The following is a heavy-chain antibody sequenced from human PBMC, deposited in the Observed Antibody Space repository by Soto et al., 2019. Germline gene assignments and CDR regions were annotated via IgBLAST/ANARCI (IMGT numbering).Heavy chain of an antibody. V-gene: IGHV4-59*08. CDR2: IYYSGST. Sequence: SETLSLTCTVSGGSISSYYWSWIRQPPGKGLEWIGYIYYSGSTNYNPSLKSRVTISVDTPKNQFSLKLSSVTAADTAVYYCARHSDSSGYYFDYWGQGTLVTVSS. CDR1: GGSISSYY. J-gene: IGHJ4*02. D-gene: IGHD3-22*01. CDR3: ARHSDSSGYYFDY.